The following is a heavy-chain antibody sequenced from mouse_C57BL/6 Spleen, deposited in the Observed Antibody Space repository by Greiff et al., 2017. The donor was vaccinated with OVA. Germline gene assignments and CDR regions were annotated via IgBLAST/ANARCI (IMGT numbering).Heavy chain of an antibody. Sequence: EVHLVESGPGMVKPSQSLSLTCTVTGYSITSGYDWHWIRHFPGNKLEWMGYISYSGSTNYNPSLKSRISITHDTSKNHFFLKLNSVTTEDTAAYSCATASYSNYLFAYWGQGTLVTVSA. CDR1: GYSITSGYD. V-gene: IGHV3-1*01. CDR3: ATASYSNYLFAY. CDR2: ISYSGST. D-gene: IGHD2-5*01. J-gene: IGHJ3*01.